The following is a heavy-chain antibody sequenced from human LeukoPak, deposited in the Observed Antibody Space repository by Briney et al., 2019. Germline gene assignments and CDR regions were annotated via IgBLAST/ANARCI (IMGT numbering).Heavy chain of an antibody. D-gene: IGHD3-3*01. J-gene: IGHJ4*02. CDR3: ARQYYDFWSGYYEPFDY. V-gene: IGHV5-51*01. CDR1: GYSFTSYW. CDR2: IYPGDSDT. Sequence: GESLKISCKGSGYSFTSYWIGWVRQMPGKGLEWMGIIYPGDSDTRYSPSFQGQVTISADKSISTAYPQWSSLKASDTAMYYCARQYYDFWSGYYEPFDYWGQGTLVTVSS.